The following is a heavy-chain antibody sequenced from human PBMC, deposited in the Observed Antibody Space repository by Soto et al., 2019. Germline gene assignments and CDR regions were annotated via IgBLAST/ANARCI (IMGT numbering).Heavy chain of an antibody. Sequence: PDLSLRVSCAASGFSFTNFAMSCVRQAPGQGLEWVAGIGASCYITWYADSVKGRLSISTDNSNNTLYLQLNSLRFEDTAVYYCAQDAFTDRGDHSFHSCGPGTLVTV. J-gene: IGHJ4*01. CDR2: IGASCYIT. CDR3: AQDAFTDRGDHSFHS. CDR1: GFSFTNFA. V-gene: IGHV3-23*01. D-gene: IGHD2-21*02.